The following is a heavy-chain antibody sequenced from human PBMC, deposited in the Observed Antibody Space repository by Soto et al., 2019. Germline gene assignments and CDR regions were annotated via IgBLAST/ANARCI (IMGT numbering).Heavy chain of an antibody. V-gene: IGHV4-59*01. Sequence: SETLSLTCTVSGGSISSYYWSWIRQPPGKGLEWIGYIYYSGSTNYNPSLKSRVTISVDTSKNQFSLKLSSVTAADTAVYYCATQTGEMATTHFDYWGQGTLVTVSS. J-gene: IGHJ4*02. D-gene: IGHD5-12*01. CDR3: ATQTGEMATTHFDY. CDR2: IYYSGST. CDR1: GGSISSYY.